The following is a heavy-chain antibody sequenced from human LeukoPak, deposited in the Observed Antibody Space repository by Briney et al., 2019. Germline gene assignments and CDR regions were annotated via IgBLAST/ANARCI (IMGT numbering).Heavy chain of an antibody. Sequence: ASVKVSCKASGYTFTAYYIHWVRQAPGQGLEWMGWIDTNTGATKYAQKFQGRVTITRDTSTGTAYMELSSLISGDTALYYCASEAFCAGGSCNVQRVASWGPATLVTVSS. J-gene: IGHJ4*02. D-gene: IGHD2-8*02. CDR2: IDTNTGAT. V-gene: IGHV1-2*02. CDR1: GYTFTAYY. CDR3: ASEAFCAGGSCNVQRVAS.